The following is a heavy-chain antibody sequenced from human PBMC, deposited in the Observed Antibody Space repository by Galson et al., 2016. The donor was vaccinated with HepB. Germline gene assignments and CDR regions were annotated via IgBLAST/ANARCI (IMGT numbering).Heavy chain of an antibody. CDR1: GYSISRGYY. CDR3: ARGGNFWSAIDY. D-gene: IGHD3-3*01. Sequence: SETLSLTCNVSGYSISRGYYWGWIRQPPGKGLEHIGSVYQTGSTFYNPSLKSRVSLSVDTSKTLFSLRLSSVTAADTALYYCARGGNFWSAIDYWGQGTLVTVSS. V-gene: IGHV4-38-2*02. CDR2: VYQTGST. J-gene: IGHJ4*02.